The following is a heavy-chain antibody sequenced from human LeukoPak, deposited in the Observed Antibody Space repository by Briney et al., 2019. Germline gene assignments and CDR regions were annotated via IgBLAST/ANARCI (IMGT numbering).Heavy chain of an antibody. CDR2: ISGSGGST. J-gene: IGHJ4*02. CDR1: GFTFSSYA. D-gene: IGHD6-19*01. Sequence: GGPLRLSCAASGFTFSSYAMNWVRQAPGKGLKWVSAISGSGGSTYYADSVKGRFTTSRDNSKNTLYLQMNSLRAEDTAVYYCAKGTGDSSGWYFFYWGQGTLVTVSS. V-gene: IGHV3-23*01. CDR3: AKGTGDSSGWYFFY.